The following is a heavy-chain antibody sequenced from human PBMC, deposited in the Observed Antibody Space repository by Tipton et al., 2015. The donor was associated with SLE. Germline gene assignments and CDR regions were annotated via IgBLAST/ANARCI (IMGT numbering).Heavy chain of an antibody. Sequence: TLSLTCTVSGGSISSPYWGWVRQPAGKGLEWSGRIYTGGDTKYKPSLESRVTLSVDTSKDQFSLKLSPVTAADTAVYYCVVCSPSSCSYFDYWGQGTLVTVSS. CDR3: VVCSPSSCSYFDY. D-gene: IGHD2-2*01. J-gene: IGHJ4*02. V-gene: IGHV4-4*07. CDR2: IYTGGDT. CDR1: GGSISSPY.